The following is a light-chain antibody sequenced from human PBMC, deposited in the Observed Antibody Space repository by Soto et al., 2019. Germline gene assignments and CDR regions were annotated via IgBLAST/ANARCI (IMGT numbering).Light chain of an antibody. Sequence: DIQRTQSPSSLSSSVGDRVTLTCLASQTISSWLAWYQQKPGKAPKLLIYKASTLKSGVPSRFRGSGSGTEFTLTISSLKPDDFETYYCQHYNSYSEAFGQGTKVDI. CDR3: QHYNSYSEA. CDR2: KAS. V-gene: IGKV1-5*03. CDR1: QTISSW. J-gene: IGKJ1*01.